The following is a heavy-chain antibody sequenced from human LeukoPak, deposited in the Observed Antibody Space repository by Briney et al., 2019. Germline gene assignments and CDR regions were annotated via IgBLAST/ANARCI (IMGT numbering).Heavy chain of an antibody. CDR1: GYSFTSYW. CDR2: IYPGDSDT. J-gene: IGHJ5*02. V-gene: IGHV5-51*01. D-gene: IGHD3-16*01. CDR3: ARQRFTTLAYAGNWFDP. Sequence: PGESLKISCKGSGYSFTSYWIGWVRQMPGKGLEWMGIIYPGDSDTRYSPSFQRQVTISADKSISTAYLQWSSLKASDTAMYYCARQRFTTLAYAGNWFDPWGQGTLVTVSS.